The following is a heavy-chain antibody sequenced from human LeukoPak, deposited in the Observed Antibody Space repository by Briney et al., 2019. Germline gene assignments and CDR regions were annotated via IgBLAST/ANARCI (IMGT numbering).Heavy chain of an antibody. Sequence: PGGSLRLSCAASGFTFSSYEMNWVRQAPGQGLEWVSYISSSGSTIYYADSVKGRFTISRDNAKNSLYLQMNSLRAEDTAVYYCARDPGYQWLVPDYFDYWGQGTLVTVST. CDR2: ISSSGSTI. V-gene: IGHV3-48*03. CDR1: GFTFSSYE. CDR3: ARDPGYQWLVPDYFDY. J-gene: IGHJ4*02. D-gene: IGHD6-19*01.